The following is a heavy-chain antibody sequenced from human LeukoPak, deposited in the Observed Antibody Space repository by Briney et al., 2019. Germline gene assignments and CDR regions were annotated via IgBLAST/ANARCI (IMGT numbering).Heavy chain of an antibody. CDR3: ARGDFWSGYWYYYMDV. CDR2: ISYDGSNE. V-gene: IGHV3-30-3*01. D-gene: IGHD3-3*01. CDR1: EFTLSNYA. Sequence: PGRSLRLSCAASEFTLSNYAMHWVRQAPGKGLEWVAVISYDGSNEYYADSVKGRFTTSRDTSKNTLYLQMNSLRAEDTAVYYCARGDFWSGYWYYYMDVWGKGTTVTVSS. J-gene: IGHJ6*03.